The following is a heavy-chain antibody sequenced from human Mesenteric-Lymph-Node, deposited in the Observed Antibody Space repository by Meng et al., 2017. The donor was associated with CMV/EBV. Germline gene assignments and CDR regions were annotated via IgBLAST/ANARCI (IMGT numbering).Heavy chain of an antibody. J-gene: IGHJ4*02. V-gene: IGHV1-2*02. CDR1: GYTFTGYY. D-gene: IGHD1-26*01. Sequence: ASVKVSCKASGYTFTGYYMHWVRQAPGQGLEWMGWINPNSGGTNYAQKFQGRVTMTRDTSISTAYMELSSLRSEDTAIFYCARDLGGNYGGMFDYWGQGTLVTVSS. CDR3: ARDLGGNYGGMFDY. CDR2: INPNSGGT.